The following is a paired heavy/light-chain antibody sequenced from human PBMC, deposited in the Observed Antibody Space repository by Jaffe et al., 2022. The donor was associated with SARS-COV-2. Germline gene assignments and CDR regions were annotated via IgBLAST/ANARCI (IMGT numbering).Heavy chain of an antibody. D-gene: IGHD1-1*01. CDR3: ATTTGAFDS. J-gene: IGHJ4*02. V-gene: IGHV3-21*01. CDR2: ISSSSSYI. Sequence: EVHLVESGGGLVQPGGSLRLSCAASGFTFSSHSMNWVRQAPGKGLEWVSSISSSSSYIYYADSMKGRFTVSRDNAKNSLYLQMNSLRPEDTAVYYCATTTGAFDSWGQGTLVTVSS. CDR1: GFTFSSHS.
Light chain of an antibody. Sequence: SYELTQPPSVSVSPGQTARISCSADALPKQYAYWYQQKPGQAPVLIIYKDNKRPSGIPERFSGSSSGTTVTLTISGVQAEDEADYYCQSADSIATHWVFGGGTKLTVL. CDR3: QSADSIATHWV. CDR1: ALPKQY. V-gene: IGLV3-25*03. CDR2: KDN. J-gene: IGLJ3*02.